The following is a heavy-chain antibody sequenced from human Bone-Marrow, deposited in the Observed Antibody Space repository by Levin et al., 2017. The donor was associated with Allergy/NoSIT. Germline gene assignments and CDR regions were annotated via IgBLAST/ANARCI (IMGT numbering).Heavy chain of an antibody. D-gene: IGHD3-22*01. V-gene: IGHV1-2*02. CDR3: SRRPHYYDSSGYYGSHAFDI. J-gene: IGHJ3*02. CDR1: GYSFTGFY. Sequence: GASVKVSCKASGYSFTGFYLHWIRQAPRQGLEWMGWISPNSGGTNYAQKFQGRVTMSRDTSTSTAYMELSRLRSDDTAVYYCSRRPHYYDSSGYYGSHAFDIWGQGTMVTVSS. CDR2: ISPNSGGT.